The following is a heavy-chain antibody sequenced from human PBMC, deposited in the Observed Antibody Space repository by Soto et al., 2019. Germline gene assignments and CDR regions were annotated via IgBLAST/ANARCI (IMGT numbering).Heavy chain of an antibody. CDR3: AGGSIVVVGSRASYGMDV. D-gene: IGHD3-22*01. V-gene: IGHV1-69*01. J-gene: IGHJ6*02. CDR2: IIPVFGLV. Sequence: QVHLLLQSGAEVKKPGSSVKVSCKASGGTPSNSAISWVRQAPGQGLEWMGGIIPVFGLVKYAQNFQGRVTITADESTNTAYMELSRLRPEDTAVYYCAGGSIVVVGSRASYGMDVWGQGTTVTVSS. CDR1: GGTPSNSA.